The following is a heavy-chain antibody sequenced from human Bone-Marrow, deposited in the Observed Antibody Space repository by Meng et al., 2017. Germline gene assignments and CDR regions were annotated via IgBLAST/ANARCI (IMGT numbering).Heavy chain of an antibody. D-gene: IGHD2-15*01. CDR2: IYPGDSDT. CDR3: ARPLVVAGHTYYFDY. CDR1: GYSFTSYW. J-gene: IGHJ4*02. Sequence: ESLKISWKGSGYSFTSYWIGWVRQMPGKGLEWMGIIYPGDSDTRYSPSFQGQVTISADKSISTAYLQWSSLKASDTAMYYCARPLVVAGHTYYFDYWGQGTLVTVSS. V-gene: IGHV5-51*01.